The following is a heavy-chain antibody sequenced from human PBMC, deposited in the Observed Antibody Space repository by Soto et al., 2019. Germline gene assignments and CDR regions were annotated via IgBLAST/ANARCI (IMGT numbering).Heavy chain of an antibody. CDR1: GGSISSSSYY. CDR3: ARVKQAISWFDP. CDR2: IYYSGST. J-gene: IGHJ5*02. V-gene: IGHV4-39*01. D-gene: IGHD6-13*01. Sequence: PSETLSLTCTVSGGSISSSSYYWGWIRQPPGKGLEWIGSIYYSGSTYYNPSLKSRVTISVDTSKNQFSLKLSSVTAADTAVYYCARVKQAISWFDPRGPGTLVTGSS.